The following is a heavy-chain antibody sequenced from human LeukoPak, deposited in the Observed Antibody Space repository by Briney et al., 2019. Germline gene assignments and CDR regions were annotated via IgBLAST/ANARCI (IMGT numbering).Heavy chain of an antibody. CDR3: GREALKIQLWEPDY. D-gene: IGHD5-18*01. V-gene: IGHV1-2*02. J-gene: IGHJ4*02. CDR2: INPNSGGT. Sequence: ASVKVSCKASGYTFTGHYMHGVRQAPGQGLEWMGWINPNSGGTKYAQKFQGRVTMTRDTSISTAYMELSRLRSDDTAVYYCGREALKIQLWEPDYWGQGTLVTVSS. CDR1: GYTFTGHY.